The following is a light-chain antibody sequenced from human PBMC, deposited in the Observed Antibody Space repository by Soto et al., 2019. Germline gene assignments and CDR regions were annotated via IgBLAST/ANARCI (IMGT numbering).Light chain of an antibody. CDR2: GAS. V-gene: IGKV3-15*01. CDR3: QQYNNWPPT. Sequence: EIVMTQSPATLSVSPGERATLSCRASQSVSSNLAWYQQXXXXAPRLLIYGASTRATGIPARFSXSGSGXEXXLTISSLQSEDFAVYYCQQYNNWPPTFGQGTKVEIK. CDR1: QSVSSN. J-gene: IGKJ1*01.